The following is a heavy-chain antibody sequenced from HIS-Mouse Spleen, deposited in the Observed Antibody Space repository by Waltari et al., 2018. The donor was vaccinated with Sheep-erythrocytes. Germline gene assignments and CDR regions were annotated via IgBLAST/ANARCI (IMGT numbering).Heavy chain of an antibody. CDR3: AQTGATTPHFDY. V-gene: IGHV1-69*04. J-gene: IGHJ4*02. D-gene: IGHD1-26*01. CDR1: GGTFSSYA. CDR2: IIPNLGIA. Sequence: QVQLVQSGAEVKKPGSSVKVSCKASGGTFSSYAISWVRQAPGQGLEWMGRIIPNLGIAKYAQKCQGRVTITADKSTSTAYMELSSLRSEDTAVYYCAQTGATTPHFDYWGQGTLVTVSS.